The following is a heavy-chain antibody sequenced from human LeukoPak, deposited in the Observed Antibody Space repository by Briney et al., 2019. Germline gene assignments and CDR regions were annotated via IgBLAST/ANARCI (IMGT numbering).Heavy chain of an antibody. CDR2: IYYSGST. CDR3: ARQDYVSSYFDP. D-gene: IGHD4-17*01. J-gene: IGHJ5*02. CDR1: RDSISRGSYY. Sequence: PSETLPLTCTVSRDSISRGSYYWGWIRQPPGKGLEWIGTIYYSGSTYYNPSLKSRVTISVDTAKNYFSLSLRSVTAADTALYYCARQDYVSSYFDPWGQGTLVTVSS. V-gene: IGHV4-39*01.